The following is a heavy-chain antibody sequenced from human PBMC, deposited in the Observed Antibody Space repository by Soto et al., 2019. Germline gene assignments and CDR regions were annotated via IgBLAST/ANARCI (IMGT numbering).Heavy chain of an antibody. CDR3: ARPRSSWYYYYGMDV. CDR1: GYTFTGYY. Sequence: EASVKFSCKASGYTFTGYYMHWVRQAPGQGLEWMGWINPNSGGANYAQKLQGRVTMTRDTSISTAYMELSRLRSDDTAVYYCARPRSSWYYYYGMDVWGQGTTVTVSS. CDR2: INPNSGGA. D-gene: IGHD6-13*01. V-gene: IGHV1-2*02. J-gene: IGHJ6*02.